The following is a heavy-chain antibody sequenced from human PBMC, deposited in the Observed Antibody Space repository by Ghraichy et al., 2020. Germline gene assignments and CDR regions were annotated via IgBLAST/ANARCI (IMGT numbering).Heavy chain of an antibody. Sequence: VKVSCKASGYTFTSYAMHWVRQAPGQRLEWMGWINAGNGNTKYSQKFQGRVTITRDTSASTAYMELSSLRSEDTAVYYCAKEGGDAAPNWFDPWGQGTLVTVSS. V-gene: IGHV1-3*01. D-gene: IGHD3-16*01. J-gene: IGHJ5*02. CDR3: AKEGGDAAPNWFDP. CDR2: INAGNGNT. CDR1: GYTFTSYA.